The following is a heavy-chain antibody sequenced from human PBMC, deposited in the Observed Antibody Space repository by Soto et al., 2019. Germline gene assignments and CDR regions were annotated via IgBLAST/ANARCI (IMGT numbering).Heavy chain of an antibody. CDR2: IYYSGST. V-gene: IGHV4-59*01. CDR1: NGSISSDY. Sequence: QMQLQESGPGLVKSSETLSLTCTVSNGSISSDYWSWIRQPPGKGLEWIGYIYYSGSTNYNPSLKSRVPISVDTSKKQFSLKLSSVTAADTAVYYCARVPRECSTSTCYGGRFEHWGQGTLVTVSS. CDR3: ARVPRECSTSTCYGGRFEH. J-gene: IGHJ5*02. D-gene: IGHD2-2*01.